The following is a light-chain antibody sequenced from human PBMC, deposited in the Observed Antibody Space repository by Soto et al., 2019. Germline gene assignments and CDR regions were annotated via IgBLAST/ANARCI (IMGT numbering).Light chain of an antibody. V-gene: IGKV3-11*01. CDR1: QSVSSY. J-gene: IGKJ4*01. CDR2: DAS. Sequence: EIVLTQSPATLSLSPGERATLSCSASQSVSSYLAWYQQKPGQAPRLLICDASNRATGIPARFSASRSGTHFTLTNSSPVPKDFAVYYCPQRSNLPALTFGGGTTVPIK. CDR3: PQRSNLPALT.